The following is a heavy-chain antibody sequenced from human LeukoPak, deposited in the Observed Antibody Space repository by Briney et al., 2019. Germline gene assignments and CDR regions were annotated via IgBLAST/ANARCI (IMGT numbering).Heavy chain of an antibody. CDR1: GFTFSSYW. CDR2: IKQEGSEE. D-gene: IGHD2-15*01. CDR3: ARDPSCSGGSCRDGYFDH. J-gene: IGHJ4*02. V-gene: IGHV3-7*01. Sequence: GGSLRLSCAASGFTFSSYWMTWVRQAPGKGLEWVANIKQEGSEEYYVDSVKGRFTISRDNAKNSLYLQMNSLRAEDTAVYYCARDPSCSGGSCRDGYFDHWGQGILVTVSS.